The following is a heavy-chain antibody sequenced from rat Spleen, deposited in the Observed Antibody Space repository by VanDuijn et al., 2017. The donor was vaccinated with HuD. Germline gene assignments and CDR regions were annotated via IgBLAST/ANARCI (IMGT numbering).Heavy chain of an antibody. Sequence: QVQLKESGPGLVQPSQTLSLTCTVSGFSLSNYGVIWVRQPPGKGLEWMGGIWGDGSTNYNSALKSRLSISRDTSKSQVYFKMNSLQSEDTATYYCARADLATISADGLWGQGVMVSLL. D-gene: IGHD1-2*01. J-gene: IGHJ2*01. CDR2: IWGDGST. V-gene: IGHV2-13*01. CDR1: GFSLSNYG. CDR3: ARADLATISADGL.